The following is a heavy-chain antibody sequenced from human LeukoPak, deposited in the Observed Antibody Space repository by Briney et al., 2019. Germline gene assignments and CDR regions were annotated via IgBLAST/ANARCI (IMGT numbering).Heavy chain of an antibody. CDR2: ISSSSSTI. V-gene: IGHV3-48*04. CDR1: GFTFSSYS. Sequence: PGGSLRLSCAASGFTFSSYSMNWVRQAPGKGLEWVSYISSSSSTIYYADSVKGRFTISRDNAKNSLYLQMNSLRAEDTAVYYCASPILYIVATTCDYWGQGTLVTVSS. D-gene: IGHD5-12*01. CDR3: ASPILYIVATTCDY. J-gene: IGHJ4*02.